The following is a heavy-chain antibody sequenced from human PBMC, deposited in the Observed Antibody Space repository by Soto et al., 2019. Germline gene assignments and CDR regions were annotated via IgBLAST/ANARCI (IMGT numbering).Heavy chain of an antibody. J-gene: IGHJ3*02. CDR3: AREPEAFSGRYPNASDI. Sequence: EVQLVESGGGLVQPGGSLRLSCAASGFTFSTCSMNWVRQAPGKGLEWVAYISRNSSTIYYADSVKGRFTISRDNANNSMYLQMNSLRDEATAVDYCAREPEAFSGRYPNASDIWGQGTMVTVSS. CDR2: ISRNSSTI. V-gene: IGHV3-48*02. CDR1: GFTFSTCS. D-gene: IGHD1-26*01.